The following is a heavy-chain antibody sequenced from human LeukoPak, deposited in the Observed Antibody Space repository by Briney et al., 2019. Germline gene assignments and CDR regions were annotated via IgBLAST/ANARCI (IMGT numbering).Heavy chain of an antibody. Sequence: SETLSLTCTVSGGSISSYYWSWIRQPPGKGLEWIGYIYYSGSTNYNPSLKSRVTISVDTSKNQFSLKLSSVTAADTAVYYCARELRNYMDVWGKGTTVTISS. V-gene: IGHV4-59*01. CDR2: IYYSGST. J-gene: IGHJ6*03. CDR1: GGSISSYY. CDR3: ARELRNYMDV. D-gene: IGHD2-15*01.